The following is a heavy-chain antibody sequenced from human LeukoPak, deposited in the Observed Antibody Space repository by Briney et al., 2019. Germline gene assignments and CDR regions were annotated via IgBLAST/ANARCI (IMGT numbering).Heavy chain of an antibody. D-gene: IGHD3-16*01. CDR1: GFTVSSNY. CDR2: ISSSSSYT. V-gene: IGHV3-21*06. Sequence: GGSLRLSCAASGFTVSSNYMSWVRQAPGKGLEWVSSISSSSSYTYYADSVNGRFRISRDNAKSSLDLEMNSLRAEDTAVYYCARAMSTFGGVRNYFDSWGQGTLVTVSS. CDR3: ARAMSTFGGVRNYFDS. J-gene: IGHJ4*02.